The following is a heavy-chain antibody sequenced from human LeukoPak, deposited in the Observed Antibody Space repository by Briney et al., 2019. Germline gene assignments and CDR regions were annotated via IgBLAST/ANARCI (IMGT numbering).Heavy chain of an antibody. CDR3: AKDGGLWVSAHWGDS. J-gene: IGHJ4*02. V-gene: IGHV3-23*01. CDR1: GFTFSSYT. Sequence: GGSLRLSCTASGFTFSSYTMTWVRQAPGKGLKWVSTITTGDGNSYYADSVKGRFTVSRDDSKNTLYLQMNSLRAEDTAVYYCAKDGGLWVSAHWGDSWGRGTLVTVSS. CDR2: ITTGDGNS. D-gene: IGHD7-27*01.